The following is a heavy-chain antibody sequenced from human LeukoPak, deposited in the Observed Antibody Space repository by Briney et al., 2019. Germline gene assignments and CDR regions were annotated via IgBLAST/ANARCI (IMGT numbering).Heavy chain of an antibody. CDR3: AKDGGLWVSAHWGDS. J-gene: IGHJ4*02. V-gene: IGHV3-23*01. CDR1: GFTFSSYT. Sequence: GGSLRLSCTASGFTFSSYTMTWVRQAPGKGLKWVSTITTGDGNSYYADSVKGRFTVSRDDSKNTLYLQMNSLRAEDTAVYYCAKDGGLWVSAHWGDSWGRGTLVTVSS. CDR2: ITTGDGNS. D-gene: IGHD7-27*01.